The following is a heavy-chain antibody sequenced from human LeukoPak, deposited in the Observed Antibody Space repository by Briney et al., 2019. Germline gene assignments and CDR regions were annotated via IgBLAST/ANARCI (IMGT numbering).Heavy chain of an antibody. CDR3: ARDNTDYYGSGSYYKGYYYGMDV. J-gene: IGHJ6*02. CDR1: GGSISSSSYY. D-gene: IGHD3-10*01. Sequence: PSETLSLTCTVSGGSISSSSYYWGWIRQPPGKGLEWIGSIYYSGSTYYNPSLKSRVTISVDTSKNQFSLKLSSVTAADTAVYYCARDNTDYYGSGSYYKGYYYGMDVWGQGTTVTVSS. V-gene: IGHV4-39*07. CDR2: IYYSGST.